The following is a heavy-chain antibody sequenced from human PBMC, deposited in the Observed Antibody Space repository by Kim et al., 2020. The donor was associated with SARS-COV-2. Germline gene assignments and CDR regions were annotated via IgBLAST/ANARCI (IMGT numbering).Heavy chain of an antibody. CDR2: IYYSGST. V-gene: IGHV4-39*07. D-gene: IGHD2-15*01. CDR3: ARGALGYCSGGSCYPIFDY. CDR1: GGSISSSSYY. Sequence: SETLSLTCTVSGGSISSSSYYWGWIRQPPGKGLEWIGSIYYSGSTYYNPSLKSRVTISVDTSKNQFSLKLSSVTAADTAVYYCARGALGYCSGGSCYPIFDYWGQGTLVTVSS. J-gene: IGHJ4*02.